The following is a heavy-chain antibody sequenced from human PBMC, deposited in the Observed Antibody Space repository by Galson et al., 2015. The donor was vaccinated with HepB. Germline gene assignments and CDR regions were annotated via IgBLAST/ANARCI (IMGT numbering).Heavy chain of an antibody. CDR2: MSPKYGDT. J-gene: IGHJ3*01. CDR1: GYTFTSYD. CDR3: AKGDGDYPESFDF. D-gene: IGHD4-17*01. Sequence: SVKVSCKASGYTFTSYDIHWVRQATGQGLEWMGWMSPKYGDTGYAKKFQGRVTMTRDTSMRTAYMELRSLTTEDTAVYYCAKGDGDYPESFDFWGQGTMVIVSS. V-gene: IGHV1-8*01.